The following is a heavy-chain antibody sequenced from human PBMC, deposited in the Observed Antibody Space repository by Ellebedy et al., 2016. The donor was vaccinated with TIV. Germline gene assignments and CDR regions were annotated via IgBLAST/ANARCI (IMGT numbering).Heavy chain of an antibody. CDR2: VKEDVNDK. D-gene: IGHD1-14*01. Sequence: GESLKISCAASGFTFPNAWMNWVRQAPGKGLEWVANVKEDVNDKYYVDSVKGRFTISRDNAKNSLYLQMNSLRVEDTAVYYCVRDIFTAPGYGMDVWGQGTTVTVSS. V-gene: IGHV3-7*03. J-gene: IGHJ6*02. CDR1: GFTFPNAW. CDR3: VRDIFTAPGYGMDV.